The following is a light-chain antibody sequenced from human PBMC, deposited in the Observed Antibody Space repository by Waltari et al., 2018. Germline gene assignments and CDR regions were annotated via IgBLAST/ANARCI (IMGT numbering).Light chain of an antibody. CDR2: GAS. J-gene: IGKJ3*01. V-gene: IGKV1-12*01. Sequence: DIQMAQSPSSVSASVGDTATITCRASEGFRTWLAWYQQKPGKAPKLLIYGASILQSGVPDRFSGSGSGTDFTLTISNLQADDFASYYCQQAHTFPFTFGPGTKVYIK. CDR3: QQAHTFPFT. CDR1: EGFRTW.